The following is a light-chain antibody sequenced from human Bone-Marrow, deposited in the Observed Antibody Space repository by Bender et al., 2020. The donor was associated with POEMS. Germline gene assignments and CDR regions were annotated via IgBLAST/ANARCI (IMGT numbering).Light chain of an antibody. CDR1: KLGDRY. CDR3: QTWDSTTAI. Sequence: SYDLTQPPSVSVSPGQTARITCSGHKLGDRYASWYRQKSGQSPVLVIYQDTKRPSGIPERFSGSKSGNTATLTISGTQAMDEADYYCQTWDSTTAIFGGGTKVTVL. V-gene: IGLV3-1*01. CDR2: QDT. J-gene: IGLJ2*01.